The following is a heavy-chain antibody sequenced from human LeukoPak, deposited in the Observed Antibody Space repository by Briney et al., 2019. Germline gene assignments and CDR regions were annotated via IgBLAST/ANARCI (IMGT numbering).Heavy chain of an antibody. CDR2: IYYSGST. J-gene: IGHJ4*02. D-gene: IGHD6-19*01. Sequence: SETLSLTCTVSGGSISSTSYYWGWIRPPPGKGLEWIGSIYYSGSTYYNPSLKSRITISVDTSKNQFSLKLSSVTAADTAVYYCARLAIYSSGEDYWGQGTLVTVSS. V-gene: IGHV4-39*01. CDR3: ARLAIYSSGEDY. CDR1: GGSISSTSYY.